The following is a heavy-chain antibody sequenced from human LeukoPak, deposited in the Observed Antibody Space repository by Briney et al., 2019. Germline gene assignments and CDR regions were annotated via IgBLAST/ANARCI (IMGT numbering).Heavy chain of an antibody. V-gene: IGHV4-59*01. D-gene: IGHD3-10*01. CDR3: ARVGRGSDFEY. CDR2: IYYSGST. CDR1: GASISSSY. Sequence: SETLSLTCTVSGASISSSYWNWIRQPPGKGLEWIGYIYYSGSTNYNPSLKSRATMSVDTSKNQFSLKLSSVTAADTAVYYCARVGRGSDFEYWGQGTLVIVSS. J-gene: IGHJ4*02.